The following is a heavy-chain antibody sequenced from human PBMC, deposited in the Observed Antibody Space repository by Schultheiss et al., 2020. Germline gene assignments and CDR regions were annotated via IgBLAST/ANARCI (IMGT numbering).Heavy chain of an antibody. J-gene: IGHJ6*02. CDR2: IYYSGST. Sequence: SETLSLTCTVSGGSVNSGGYYWSWIRQYPGKGLEWIGYIYYSGSTYYNPSLKSRVTISVDTSKNQFSLKLSSVTAADTAVYYCASLMVIPNNYYYYYGMDVWGQGTMVTVSS. CDR3: ASLMVIPNNYYYYYGMDV. D-gene: IGHD2-8*01. V-gene: IGHV4-31*03. CDR1: GGSVNSGGYY.